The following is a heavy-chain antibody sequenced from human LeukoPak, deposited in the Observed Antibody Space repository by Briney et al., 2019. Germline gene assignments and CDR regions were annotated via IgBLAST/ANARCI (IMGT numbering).Heavy chain of an antibody. Sequence: SETLSLTCTVSGGSISSYYWSWIRQPAGKGLEWIGRIYTSGSTNSNPSLKSRVTISVDTSKNQFSLKLRSVTAADTAVYYCARKEGGQLVNTRRWFDPWGQGTLVTVSS. CDR3: ARKEGGQLVNTRRWFDP. J-gene: IGHJ5*02. D-gene: IGHD6-13*01. CDR2: IYTSGST. V-gene: IGHV4-4*07. CDR1: GGSISSYY.